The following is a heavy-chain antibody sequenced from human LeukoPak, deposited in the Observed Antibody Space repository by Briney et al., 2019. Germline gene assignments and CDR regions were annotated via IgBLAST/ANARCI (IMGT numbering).Heavy chain of an antibody. CDR2: ICYSGST. V-gene: IGHV4-39*01. D-gene: IGHD2-2*02. Sequence: KPSETLSLTCTVSGGSISSSSYYWGWIRQPPGKGLEWIGSICYSGSTYYNPSLKSRVTISVDTSKNQFSLKLSSVTAADTAVYYCATRGDCSSTSCYTRDWYFDLWGRGTLVTVSS. CDR1: GGSISSSSYY. CDR3: ATRGDCSSTSCYTRDWYFDL. J-gene: IGHJ2*01.